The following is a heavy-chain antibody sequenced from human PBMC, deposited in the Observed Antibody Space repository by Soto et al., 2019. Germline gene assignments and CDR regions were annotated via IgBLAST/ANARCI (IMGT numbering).Heavy chain of an antibody. V-gene: IGHV4-59*08. D-gene: IGHD2-15*01. CDR2: IYYSGST. J-gene: IGHJ5*02. CDR3: ARLVRDVVVVAGFDP. Sequence: PSETLSLTCTVSGGSISSYYWSWIRQPPGKGLEWIGYIYYSGSTNYNPSLKSRVTISVDTSKNQFSLKLSSVTAADTAVYYCARLVRDVVVVAGFDPWGQGTLVTVSS. CDR1: GGSISSYY.